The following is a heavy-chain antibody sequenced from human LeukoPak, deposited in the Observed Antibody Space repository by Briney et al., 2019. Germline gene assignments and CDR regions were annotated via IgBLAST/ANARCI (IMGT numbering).Heavy chain of an antibody. CDR1: GYTFTSYY. CDR2: ISSNGGST. V-gene: IGHV3-64*01. J-gene: IGHJ6*03. Sequence: SCKASGYTFTSYYMHWVRQAPGKGLEYVSAISSNGGSTYYANSVKGRFTISRDNSKNTLYLQMGSLRAEDMAVYYCARGRKWELLPYYYYYYMDVWGKGTTVTVSS. D-gene: IGHD1-26*01. CDR3: ARGRKWELLPYYYYYYMDV.